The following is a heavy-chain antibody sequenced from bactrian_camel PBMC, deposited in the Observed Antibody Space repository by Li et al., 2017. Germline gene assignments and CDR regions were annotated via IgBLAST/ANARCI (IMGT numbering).Heavy chain of an antibody. CDR1: GFTFNYYA. CDR3: TTGGHHGPYNY. CDR2: INDYGHST. D-gene: IGHD7*01. Sequence: VQLVESGGGLVQPGGLLRISCAASGFTFNYYAMTWVRQAPGKGLEWLANINDYGHSTYYADSVKGRFTMSRDNAKNTLYLHMNSLKTEDTAVYYCTTGGHHGPYNYWGQGTQVTVS. V-gene: IGHV3S31*01. J-gene: IGHJ4*01.